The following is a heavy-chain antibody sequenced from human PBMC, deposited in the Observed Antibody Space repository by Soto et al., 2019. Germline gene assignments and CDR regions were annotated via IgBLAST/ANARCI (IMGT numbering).Heavy chain of an antibody. CDR1: GGSISSYF. D-gene: IGHD1-1*01. CDR3: TSGVNWNDVSDY. V-gene: IGHV4-59*01. CDR2: IYSSGRT. J-gene: IGHJ4*02. Sequence: PSETLSLTCTVSGGSISSYFWTWIRQPPGKGLEWIGYIYSSGRTNYSPSFKSRVTISVDTSKNQFSLKLRSVTAADTAVYYCTSGVNWNDVSDYWGQGTLVTVSS.